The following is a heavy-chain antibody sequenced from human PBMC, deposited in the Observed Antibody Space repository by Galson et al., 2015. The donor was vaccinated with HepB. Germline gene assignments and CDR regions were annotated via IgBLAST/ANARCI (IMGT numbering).Heavy chain of an antibody. V-gene: IGHV3-33*08. Sequence: SLRLSCAASGFTFSSYGMHWVRQAPGKGLEWVAVIWYDGSNKYYADSVKGRFAISRDNSKNTLYLQMNSLRAEDTAVYYCARGGYSYGYYYGMDVWGQGTTVTVSS. CDR3: ARGGYSYGYYYGMDV. D-gene: IGHD5-18*01. CDR2: IWYDGSNK. J-gene: IGHJ6*02. CDR1: GFTFSSYG.